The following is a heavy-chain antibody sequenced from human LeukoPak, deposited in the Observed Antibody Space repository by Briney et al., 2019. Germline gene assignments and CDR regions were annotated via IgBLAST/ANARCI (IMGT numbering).Heavy chain of an antibody. CDR3: ARAVGPFDF. V-gene: IGHV3-33*01. J-gene: IGHJ3*01. D-gene: IGHD4-23*01. CDR1: GFTFSTYG. CDR2: IWYDGSYK. Sequence: GGSLGLSCAASGFTFSTYGMHWVRQAPGKGLEWVAVIWYDGSYKYYGDSVKGRFTIPRDNSKNTLFLQMNSLRAEDTAVYYCARAVGPFDFWGQGTMVTVSS.